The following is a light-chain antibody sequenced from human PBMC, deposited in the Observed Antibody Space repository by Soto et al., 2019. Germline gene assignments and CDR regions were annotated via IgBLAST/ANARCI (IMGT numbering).Light chain of an antibody. J-gene: IGKJ2*01. V-gene: IGKV3-20*01. CDR1: QSISSSY. Sequence: EIVLTQSPGTLSLSPGERATLSCRASQSISSSYLAWYQQKPGQAPRLLIYATSSRATGIPDRFSGSGSGTDFTLTISRLEPEDFAVFYCQQYHGSSYTFGHGTKLEIK. CDR2: ATS. CDR3: QQYHGSSYT.